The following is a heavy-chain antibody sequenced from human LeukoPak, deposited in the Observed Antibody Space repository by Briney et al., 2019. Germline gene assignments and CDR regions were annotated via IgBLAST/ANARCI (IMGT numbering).Heavy chain of an antibody. J-gene: IGHJ4*02. CDR1: GLTLSTKS. Sequence: GGSLRLSFEVPGLTLSTKSMNWVRQAPGKGLEWVSYITADSGTTYYADSVKGRFTISRDNAKNSLYLQMNSLRDEDTAVYYCASRDYFDYWGQGTLVTVSS. CDR2: ITADSGTT. V-gene: IGHV3-48*02. CDR3: ASRDYFDY.